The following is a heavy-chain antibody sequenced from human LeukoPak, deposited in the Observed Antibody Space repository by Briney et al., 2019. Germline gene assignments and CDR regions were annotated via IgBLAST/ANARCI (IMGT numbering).Heavy chain of an antibody. CDR1: GYTFASYD. Sequence: ASVKVSCKASGYTFASYDINWVRQATGQGLERLGWMNPNSGNTGYAQKFQGRVTMTRNTSRSTAYMELSSLRSEDTAVYYCARRQESYDSSGYQKPRAEYSQHWGQGTLVTVSS. CDR2: MNPNSGNT. D-gene: IGHD3-22*01. J-gene: IGHJ1*01. V-gene: IGHV1-8*01. CDR3: ARRQESYDSSGYQKPRAEYSQH.